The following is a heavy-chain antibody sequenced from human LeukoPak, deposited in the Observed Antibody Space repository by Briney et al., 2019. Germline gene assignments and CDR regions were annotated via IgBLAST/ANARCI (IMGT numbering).Heavy chain of an antibody. CDR2: INHSGST. D-gene: IGHD2-2*01. V-gene: IGHV4-34*01. Sequence: PSETLSLTCAVYGGSFRGYYWSWIRQPPGKGLEWIGEINHSGSTNYNPSLKSRVTISVDTSKNQFSLKLSSVTAADTAVYYCARRLSSHWGQGTLVTVSS. J-gene: IGHJ4*02. CDR3: ARRLSSH. CDR1: GGSFRGYY.